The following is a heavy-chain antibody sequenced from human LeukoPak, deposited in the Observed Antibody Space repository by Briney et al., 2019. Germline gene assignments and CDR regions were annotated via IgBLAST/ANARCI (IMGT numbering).Heavy chain of an antibody. D-gene: IGHD3-9*01. CDR3: ARGLGLYDILTGLISYYFDY. CDR1: GYTFTSYY. CDR2: ISPSGGST. Sequence: ASVKVSCKASGYTFTSYYMHWVRQAPGQGLEWMGIISPSGGSTSYAQKFQGRVTMTRDTSTSTVYMELSSLRSEDTAVYYCARGLGLYDILTGLISYYFDYWGQGTLVTVSS. V-gene: IGHV1-46*01. J-gene: IGHJ4*02.